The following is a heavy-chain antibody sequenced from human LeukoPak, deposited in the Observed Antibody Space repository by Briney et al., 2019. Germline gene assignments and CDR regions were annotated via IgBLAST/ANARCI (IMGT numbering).Heavy chain of an antibody. Sequence: PSETLSLTCAVSGYSIGNGYYWGWIRQPPGKGLEWIGTTYHSGSTNYNPSLKSRITISVDTSKNQFSLQLSSVTAADTAVYYCATAHTVTTGRSWSNWGQGTLVSVSS. CDR1: GYSIGNGYY. D-gene: IGHD4-17*01. CDR3: ATAHTVTTGRSWSN. V-gene: IGHV4-38-2*01. CDR2: TYHSGST. J-gene: IGHJ4*02.